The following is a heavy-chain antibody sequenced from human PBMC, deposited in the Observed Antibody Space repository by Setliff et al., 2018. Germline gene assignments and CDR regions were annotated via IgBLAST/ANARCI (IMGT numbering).Heavy chain of an antibody. CDR2: INLGSGAT. Sequence: ASVKVSCKASGYTFTAYYMHWVRQAPGQGLEWMGWINLGSGATNLAQRFQGRVTMTRDTSISTAYMELSSLRSDDTAVYYCARFSGHNYGSFDSWGQGTLVTVSS. V-gene: IGHV1-2*02. J-gene: IGHJ4*02. CDR1: GYTFTAYY. CDR3: ARFSGHNYGSFDS. D-gene: IGHD5-18*01.